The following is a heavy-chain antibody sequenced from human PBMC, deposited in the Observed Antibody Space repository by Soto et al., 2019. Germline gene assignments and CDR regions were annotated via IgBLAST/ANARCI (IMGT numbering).Heavy chain of an antibody. D-gene: IGHD6-6*01. J-gene: IGHJ5*02. V-gene: IGHV3-21*01. CDR3: AREVGAARPWWFDP. CDR1: GFTFSNYG. Sequence: GSLRLSCTASGFTFSNYGLTWVRQAPGKGLEWVSFISSGSAYTYVADSVKGRFTISRDNAKNSLYLQMNSLRAEDTAVYYCAREVGAARPWWFDPWGQGTLVTVSS. CDR2: ISSGSAYT.